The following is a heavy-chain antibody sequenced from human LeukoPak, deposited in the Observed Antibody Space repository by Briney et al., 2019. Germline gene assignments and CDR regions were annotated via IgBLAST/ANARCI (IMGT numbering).Heavy chain of an antibody. CDR2: IFPILGIA. J-gene: IGHJ4*02. Sequence: ASVKVSCKPSLGTFSSYAISWVRQAPRQGVEWMGRIFPILGIANYAQKLQGRVTITADKSTSTAYMELSSLRSEDTAVYYCASPTGGRYSSSGEFSYDYWGQGTLVTVSS. V-gene: IGHV1-69*04. CDR1: LGTFSSYA. CDR3: ASPTGGRYSSSGEFSYDY. D-gene: IGHD6-13*01.